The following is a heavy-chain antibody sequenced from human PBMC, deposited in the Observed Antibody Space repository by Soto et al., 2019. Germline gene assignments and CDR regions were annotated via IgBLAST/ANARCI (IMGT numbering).Heavy chain of an antibody. D-gene: IGHD2-15*01. CDR2: ISAYNGNT. CDR3: ARVICTSGSCYSYYFDY. V-gene: IGHV1-18*01. CDR1: GYTFTSYG. J-gene: IGHJ4*02. Sequence: QVQLVQSGAEVKKPGASVKVSCKASGYTFTSYGISWVRQAPGQGLEWMGWISAYNGNTNYAQKLQGRVTMTTDTSTSTAYMELRSLISDDTAVYYGARVICTSGSCYSYYFDYWGQGTLVTVSS.